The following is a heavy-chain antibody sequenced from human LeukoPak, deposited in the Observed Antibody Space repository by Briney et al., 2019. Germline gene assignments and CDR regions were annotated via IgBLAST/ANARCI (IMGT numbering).Heavy chain of an antibody. CDR2: INPNSGGT. CDR1: GYTFTGHY. J-gene: IGHJ4*02. Sequence: ASVKVSCKASGYTFTGHYMHWVRQAPGQGLEWMGWINPNSGGTNYAQKFQGRVTMTRDTSIGTAYMELSRLRSDDTAVYYCARGREPDYGDYGETYFDYWGQGTLVTVSS. V-gene: IGHV1-2*02. CDR3: ARGREPDYGDYGETYFDY. D-gene: IGHD4-17*01.